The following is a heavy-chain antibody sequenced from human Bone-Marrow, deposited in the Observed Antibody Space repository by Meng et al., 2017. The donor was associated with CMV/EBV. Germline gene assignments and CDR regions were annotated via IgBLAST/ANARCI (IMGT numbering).Heavy chain of an antibody. V-gene: IGHV4-4*07. J-gene: IGHJ4*02. CDR1: GGSILSSY. Sequence: VSGGSILSSYWSWNRQPAGKGLEWIGRIYTTGSTNYNPSLKSRVTMSVDTSKNQFSLKLSSVTAADTAVYYCASAFCSGGNCYYLDHWGQGTLVTVSS. D-gene: IGHD2-15*01. CDR3: ASAFCSGGNCYYLDH. CDR2: IYTTGST.